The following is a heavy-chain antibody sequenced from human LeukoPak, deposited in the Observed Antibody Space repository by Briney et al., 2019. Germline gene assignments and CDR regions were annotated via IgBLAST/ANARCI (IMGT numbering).Heavy chain of an antibody. Sequence: GGSLRLSCAASGITFSSYLMSWVRPASGKGLEWVANIKQDGSEKYYGDSVKGRFIISTDNCKNSMYLQINSLRTEDTALYYVLRVSGILGDFDIWGQGTMVTVSS. D-gene: IGHD2-15*01. CDR1: GITFSSYL. CDR2: IKQDGSEK. J-gene: IGHJ3*02. CDR3: LRVSGILGDFDI. V-gene: IGHV3-7*01.